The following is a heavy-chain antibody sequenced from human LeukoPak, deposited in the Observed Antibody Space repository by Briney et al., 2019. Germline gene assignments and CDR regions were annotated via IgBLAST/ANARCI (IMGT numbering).Heavy chain of an antibody. V-gene: IGHV4-34*01. Sequence: TSETLSLTCAVYGGSFSGYYWSWIRQPPGKGLEWIGEINHSGSTNYNPSLKSRVTISVDTSKNQFSLKLSSVTAADTAVYYCARDPKTIFGVVISQYYYYGMDVWGQGTTVTVSS. CDR2: INHSGST. CDR1: GGSFSGYY. J-gene: IGHJ6*02. D-gene: IGHD3-3*01. CDR3: ARDPKTIFGVVISQYYYYGMDV.